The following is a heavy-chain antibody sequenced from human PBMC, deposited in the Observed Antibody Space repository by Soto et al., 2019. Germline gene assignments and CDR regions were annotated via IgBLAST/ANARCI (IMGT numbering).Heavy chain of an antibody. CDR1: GGTFSSYA. V-gene: IGHV1-69*13. CDR3: AAQRSPYSSSYGTLDY. J-gene: IGHJ4*02. D-gene: IGHD6-6*01. CDR2: ITPIFGTA. Sequence: GASVKVSCKASGGTFSSYAISWVRQAPGQGLEWMGGITPIFGTANYAQKFQGRVTITADESTSTAYMELSSLRSEDTAVYYCAAQRSPYSSSYGTLDYWGQGTLVTVSS.